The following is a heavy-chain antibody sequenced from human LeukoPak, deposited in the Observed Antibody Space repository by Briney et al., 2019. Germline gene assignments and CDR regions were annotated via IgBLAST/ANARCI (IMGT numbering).Heavy chain of an antibody. V-gene: IGHV3-48*03. CDR2: ISGSGSST. CDR1: GFTFRFYG. CDR3: ARLYSSPSGLRASDY. J-gene: IGHJ4*02. D-gene: IGHD6-6*01. Sequence: GGSLRLSCAASGFTFRFYGMSWVRQAPGKGLEWVSYISGSGSSTYYADSVKGRFTISRDNAKNSLYLQMNSLRAEDTATYYCARLYSSPSGLRASDYWGQGTLVTVSS.